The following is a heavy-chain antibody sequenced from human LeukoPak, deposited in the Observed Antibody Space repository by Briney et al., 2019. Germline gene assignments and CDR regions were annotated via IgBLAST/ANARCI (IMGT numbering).Heavy chain of an antibody. CDR3: ANRGIAVAGSANTFDI. Sequence: GGSLRLSCAASGFTFSSYGMHWVRQAPGKGLEWVAVIWYDGSNKYYADSVKGRFTISRDNSKNTLYLQMNSLRAEDTAVYYCANRGIAVAGSANTFDIWGQGTMVTVSS. CDR1: GFTFSSYG. D-gene: IGHD6-19*01. V-gene: IGHV3-33*06. J-gene: IGHJ3*02. CDR2: IWYDGSNK.